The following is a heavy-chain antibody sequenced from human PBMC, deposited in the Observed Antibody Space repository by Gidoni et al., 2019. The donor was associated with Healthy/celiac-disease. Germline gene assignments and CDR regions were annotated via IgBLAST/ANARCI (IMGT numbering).Heavy chain of an antibody. CDR3: ARAELELVNYYYYGMDV. Sequence: QVQLVQSGAEVKKPGSSVKVSCKASGGTFSSYAISWVRQAPGQGLEWMGGIIPIFGTANYAQKFQGRVTITADKSTSTAYMELSSLRSEDTAVYYCARAELELVNYYYYGMDVWGQGTTVTVSS. CDR1: GGTFSSYA. CDR2: IIPIFGTA. V-gene: IGHV1-69*06. D-gene: IGHD1-7*01. J-gene: IGHJ6*02.